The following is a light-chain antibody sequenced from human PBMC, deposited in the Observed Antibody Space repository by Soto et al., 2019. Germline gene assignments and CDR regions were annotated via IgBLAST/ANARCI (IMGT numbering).Light chain of an antibody. CDR1: SSNIGARYD. Sequence: QSVLTQPPSVSGAPGQRVTISCTGSSSNIGARYDVHWYQQLPGTAPKLLIYDNSNRPSGVPDRFSGSKSGTSASLAITGLQAEDEADYYCQSYDSSLSGSGVFGGGTQLTVL. J-gene: IGLJ3*02. CDR3: QSYDSSLSGSGV. V-gene: IGLV1-40*01. CDR2: DNS.